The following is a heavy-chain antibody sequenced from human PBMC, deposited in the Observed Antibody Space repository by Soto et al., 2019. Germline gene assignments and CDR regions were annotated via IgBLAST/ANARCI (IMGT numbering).Heavy chain of an antibody. V-gene: IGHV1-69*06. Sequence: SVKVSCKASGGTFSSYAISWVRQAPGQGLEWMGGIIPIFGTANYAQKFQGRVTITADKSTSTAYMELSSLRSEDTAVYYCAKDRGVKGGTPDIWGQGTLVIVSS. CDR2: IIPIFGTA. D-gene: IGHD1-26*01. CDR1: GGTFSSYA. CDR3: AKDRGVKGGTPDI. J-gene: IGHJ3*02.